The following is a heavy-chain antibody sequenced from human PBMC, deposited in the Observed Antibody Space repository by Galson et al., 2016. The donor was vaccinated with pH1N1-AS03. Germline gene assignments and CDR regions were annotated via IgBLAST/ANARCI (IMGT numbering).Heavy chain of an antibody. CDR1: GGSISSRDHY. V-gene: IGHV4-39*01. Sequence: ETLSLTCTVSGGSISSRDHYWVWIRQTPGKGLEWIGHIYYSGNSYYNPSLKSRVNFSVDTSKNQFSLELASVTAADTAVYYCAKTVFTDAFDIWSPGTRVSVSS. CDR3: AKTVFTDAFDI. CDR2: IYYSGNS. J-gene: IGHJ3*02. D-gene: IGHD4-11*01.